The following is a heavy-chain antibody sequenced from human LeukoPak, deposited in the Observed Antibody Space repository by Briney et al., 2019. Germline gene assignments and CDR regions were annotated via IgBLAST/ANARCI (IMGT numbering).Heavy chain of an antibody. CDR2: IYYSGST. J-gene: IGHJ3*02. Sequence: PSETLSLTCTVSGGSISSYYWSWIRQPPGKGLEWIGYIYYSGSTNYNPSLKSRVTISVDTSKNQFSLKLSSVTAADTAVYYCARRLYYDYIWGSYRANDAFDIWGQGTMVTVSS. V-gene: IGHV4-59*01. CDR1: GGSISSYY. CDR3: ARRLYYDYIWGSYRANDAFDI. D-gene: IGHD3-16*02.